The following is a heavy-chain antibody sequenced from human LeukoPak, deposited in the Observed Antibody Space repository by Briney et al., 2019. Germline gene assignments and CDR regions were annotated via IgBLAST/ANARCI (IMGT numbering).Heavy chain of an antibody. CDR2: INIYATKT. Sequence: GGSLRPSCSTSGFTFSNYAMTWVRQAPGKGLEWVSAINIYATKTNYADSVKGRFTISRDNSKNTLYLQMNSLRGEDTAVYYCARDFKADYWGQGTLVTVSS. V-gene: IGHV3-23*01. CDR1: GFTFSNYA. J-gene: IGHJ4*02. CDR3: ARDFKADY.